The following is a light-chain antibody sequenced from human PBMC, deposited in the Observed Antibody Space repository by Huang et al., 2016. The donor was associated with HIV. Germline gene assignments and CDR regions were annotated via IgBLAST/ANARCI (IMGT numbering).Light chain of an antibody. Sequence: EIVLTQSPATLSLSPGDRATLSCRASQSVSNYLVWYQQKPGQAPRLLIYDTSNRATGIPARFSGSGSGTDFTLTISSLEPEDFAVYYCQQRSGLGFAFGPGTKVDFK. J-gene: IGKJ3*01. CDR2: DTS. V-gene: IGKV3-11*01. CDR3: QQRSGLGFA. CDR1: QSVSNY.